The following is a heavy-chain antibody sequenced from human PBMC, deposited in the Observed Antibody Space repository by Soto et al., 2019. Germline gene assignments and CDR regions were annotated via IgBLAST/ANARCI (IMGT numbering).Heavy chain of an antibody. V-gene: IGHV2-5*02. D-gene: IGHD3-9*01. J-gene: IGHJ4*02. CDR3: ANIVPFDYRGYNFEF. CDR1: GFSLSTHTVG. Sequence: QITLKESGPTLVKPTQTLTLTCTFSGFSLSTHTVGVAWIRQPPGKALEWLALLYWDEDKRYSPSPKSRLTITKDTSKTQVVLTMTSMDPVDTATYYCANIVPFDYRGYNFEFWGQGILVTVSS. CDR2: LYWDEDK.